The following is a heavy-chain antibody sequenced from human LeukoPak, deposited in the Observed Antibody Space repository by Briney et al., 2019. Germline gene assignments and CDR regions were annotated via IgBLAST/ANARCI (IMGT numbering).Heavy chain of an antibody. CDR1: GFTFSSYG. V-gene: IGHV3-30*18. Sequence: GGALRLSCAASGFTFSSYGMHWVRQAPGKGLEWVAVISYDGSNKYYADSVKGRFTISRDNSKNTLYLQMNSLRAEDTAVYYCAKDMISWGQGTLVTVSS. CDR2: ISYDGSNK. CDR3: AKDMIS. J-gene: IGHJ5*02. D-gene: IGHD3-22*01.